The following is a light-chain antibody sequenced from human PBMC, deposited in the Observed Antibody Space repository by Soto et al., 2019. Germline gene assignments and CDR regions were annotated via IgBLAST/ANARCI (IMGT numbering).Light chain of an antibody. Sequence: QSVLTQPASVSGSPGQSITISCTGTSSDVGDYNYVSRYQQHPSKAPKLIIYDVTNRPSGISNRFSGSKSGNTASLTISGLQAEDEADYYCSSYTSTTVIFGGGTQLTVL. V-gene: IGLV2-14*03. CDR2: DVT. CDR1: SSDVGDYNY. CDR3: SSYTSTTVI. J-gene: IGLJ2*01.